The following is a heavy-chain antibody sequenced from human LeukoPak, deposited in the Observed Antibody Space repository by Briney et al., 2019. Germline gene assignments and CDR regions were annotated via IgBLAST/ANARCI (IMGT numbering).Heavy chain of an antibody. CDR1: GGSFSGYY. D-gene: IGHD3-10*01. Sequence: SETLSLTCAVYGGSFSGYYWSWIRQPPGKGLEWIGEINHSGSTNYNPPLKSRVTISVDTSKNQFSLKLSSVTAADTAVYYCARVKSTDYYGSGSLYYYYGMDVWGQGTTVTVSS. J-gene: IGHJ6*02. V-gene: IGHV4-34*01. CDR2: INHSGST. CDR3: ARVKSTDYYGSGSLYYYYGMDV.